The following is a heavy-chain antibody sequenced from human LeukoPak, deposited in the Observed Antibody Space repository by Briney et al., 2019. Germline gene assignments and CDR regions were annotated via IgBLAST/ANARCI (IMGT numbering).Heavy chain of an antibody. D-gene: IGHD3-10*02. Sequence: SETLSLTCTVSGGSIRGNGYYWGWIRQPPGKGLEWIGSIYYSGGTYYNPSLKSRVTISVDTSKNQFSLKLSSVTAADTAVYYCARKLFGELSDDWFDPWGQGTLVTVSS. V-gene: IGHV4-39*01. CDR1: GGSIRGNGYY. CDR3: ARKLFGELSDDWFDP. CDR2: IYYSGGT. J-gene: IGHJ5*02.